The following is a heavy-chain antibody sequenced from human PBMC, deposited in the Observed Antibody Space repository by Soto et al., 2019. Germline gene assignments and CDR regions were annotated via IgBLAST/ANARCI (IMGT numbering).Heavy chain of an antibody. D-gene: IGHD3-10*01. CDR3: ARGDTMVRGVTNRGIWDWFDP. J-gene: IGHJ5*02. V-gene: IGHV3-66*01. CDR1: GFTVSSNY. CDR2: IYSGGST. Sequence: EVQLVESGGGLVQPGGSLRLSCAASGFTVSSNYMSWVRQAPGKGLEWVSVIYSGGSTYYADSVKGRFTISRDNSKNTLYLQMNSLRAEDTAVYYCARGDTMVRGVTNRGIWDWFDPWGQGTLVTVSS.